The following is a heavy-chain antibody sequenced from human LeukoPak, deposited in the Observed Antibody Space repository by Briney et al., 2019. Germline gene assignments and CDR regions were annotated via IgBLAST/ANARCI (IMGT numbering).Heavy chain of an antibody. CDR2: IIPIFGTA. CDR3: ARGDLEWFSSWFDP. D-gene: IGHD3-3*01. J-gene: IGHJ5*02. CDR1: GGTFSSYA. V-gene: IGHV1-69*05. Sequence: SVKVSCKASGGTFSSYAISWVRQAPGQGLEWMGGIIPIFGTANYAQKFQGRVTITTDESTSTAYMELSSLRSEDTAVHYCARGDLEWFSSWFDPWGQGTLVTVSS.